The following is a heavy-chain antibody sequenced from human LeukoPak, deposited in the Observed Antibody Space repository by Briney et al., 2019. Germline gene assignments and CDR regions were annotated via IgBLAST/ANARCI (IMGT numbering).Heavy chain of an antibody. CDR3: ATIPIVVVPAAMGDYYYYYMDV. Sequence: KPSETLSLTCAVSGYSISRGYYWGWIRQPPGKGLEWIGSIYHSGSTYYNPSLKSRVTISVDTSKNQFSLKLSSVTAADTAVYYCATIPIVVVPAAMGDYYYYYMDVWGKGTTVTVSS. CDR2: IYHSGST. D-gene: IGHD2-2*01. CDR1: GYSISRGYY. V-gene: IGHV4-38-2*01. J-gene: IGHJ6*03.